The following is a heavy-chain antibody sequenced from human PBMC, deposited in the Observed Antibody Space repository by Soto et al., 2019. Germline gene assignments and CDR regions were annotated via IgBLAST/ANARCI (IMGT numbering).Heavy chain of an antibody. J-gene: IGHJ3*02. CDR3: ARTDYGDYVRGAFDI. Sequence: EVQVVESGGGLVKPGGSLRLSCAASGFTFSSYSMNWVRQAPGKGLEWVSCISGSSSYIYYADSVKGRCTISRDNAKNSLYLQMNSLRAEDTAVYYCARTDYGDYVRGAFDIWGQGTMVTVSS. CDR1: GFTFSSYS. CDR2: ISGSSSYI. V-gene: IGHV3-21*01. D-gene: IGHD4-17*01.